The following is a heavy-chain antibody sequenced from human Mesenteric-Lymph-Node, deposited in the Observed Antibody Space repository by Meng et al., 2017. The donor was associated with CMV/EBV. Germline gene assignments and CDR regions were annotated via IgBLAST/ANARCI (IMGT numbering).Heavy chain of an antibody. D-gene: IGHD2-2*01. CDR3: ARDRISGSSTSCYDY. CDR2: ISSSSSYI. J-gene: IGHJ4*02. V-gene: IGHV3-21*01. CDR1: GFTFSSYG. Sequence: GESLKISCAASGFTFSSYGMHWVRQAPGKGLEWVSSISSSSSYIYYADSVKGRFTISRDNAKNSLYLQMNSLRAEDTAVYYCARDRISGSSTSCYDYWGQGTLVTVSS.